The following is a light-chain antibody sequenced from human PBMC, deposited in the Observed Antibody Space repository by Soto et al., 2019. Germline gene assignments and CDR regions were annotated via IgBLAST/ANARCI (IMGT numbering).Light chain of an antibody. CDR2: EVS. J-gene: IGLJ1*01. V-gene: IGLV2-14*01. Sequence: QSVLTQPASVSGAPGQSITISCTGTSSDVGGYNSVSWYQQHPGKAPKLMIYEVSNRPSGVSNRFSGSKSGNTASLTISGLQAEDEADYSCSSYTSSSTLVFGTGTKVTVL. CDR3: SSYTSSSTLV. CDR1: SSDVGGYNS.